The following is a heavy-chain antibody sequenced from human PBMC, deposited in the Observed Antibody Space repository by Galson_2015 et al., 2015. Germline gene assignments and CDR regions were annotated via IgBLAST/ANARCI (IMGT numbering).Heavy chain of an antibody. D-gene: IGHD5-18*01. CDR2: IYYSGST. J-gene: IGHJ6*03. V-gene: IGHV4-59*08. Sequence: ETLSLTCTVSGGSISSYYWGWIRQPPGKGLEWIGYIYYSGSTNYNPSLKSRVTISVDTSKNQFSLKLSSVTAADTAVYYCARRGGYSYAYYYYYYMDVWGKGTTVTVSS. CDR1: GGSISSYY. CDR3: ARRGGYSYAYYYYYYMDV.